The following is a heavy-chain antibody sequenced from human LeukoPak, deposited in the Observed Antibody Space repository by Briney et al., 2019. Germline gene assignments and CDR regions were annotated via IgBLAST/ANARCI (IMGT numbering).Heavy chain of an antibody. D-gene: IGHD6-19*01. CDR3: AKDSDIAVAGSDDALDV. J-gene: IGHJ3*01. V-gene: IGHV3-30*18. CDR1: GFTFSSYG. CDR2: ISFDGSIE. Sequence: PGGSLRLSCAASGFTFSSYGTHWVRQTPGKGLEWVALISFDGSIEYYVDSVKGRFTISRDNSKNTLFLQMNSLRPEDTAVYYCAKDSDIAVAGSDDALDVWGQGTMVTVSS.